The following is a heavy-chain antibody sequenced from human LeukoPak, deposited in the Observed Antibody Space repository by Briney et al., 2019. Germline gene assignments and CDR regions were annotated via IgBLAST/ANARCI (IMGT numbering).Heavy chain of an antibody. CDR3: ARGLMRAYNWNY. CDR2: VNPNSGNT. J-gene: IGHJ4*02. CDR1: GYTFTSYD. D-gene: IGHD1-20*01. V-gene: IGHV1-8*01. Sequence: ASVKVSCKASGYTFTSYDINWVRQATGQGLEWMGWVNPNSGNTGYAQKFQGRVTMTRNTSISTAYMELSSLRSEDTAVYYCARGLMRAYNWNYWGQGTLVTVSS.